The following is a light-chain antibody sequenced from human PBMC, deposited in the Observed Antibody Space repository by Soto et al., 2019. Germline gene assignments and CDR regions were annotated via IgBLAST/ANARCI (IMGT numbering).Light chain of an antibody. V-gene: IGKV3-11*01. CDR3: QHRSNWPRT. CDR1: QSVSTY. CDR2: DAS. Sequence: EIVLTQSPATLSLSPGERATLSCRASQSVSTYLAWYQQKPGQAPRLLLYDASNRATGIPARFSGRGSGTDFTLTISSLEPEDFAVYYCQHRSNWPRTFGQGTKLEIK. J-gene: IGKJ2*01.